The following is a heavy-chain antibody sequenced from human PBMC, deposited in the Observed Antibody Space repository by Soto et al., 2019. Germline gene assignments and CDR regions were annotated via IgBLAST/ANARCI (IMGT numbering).Heavy chain of an antibody. CDR2: INHSGST. Sequence: SETLSLTCAVYGGSFSSYYWSWIRQPPGKGLEWIGEINHSGSTNYNPSLKSRVTISVDTSKNQFSLKLSSVTAADTAVYYCARGITYYGSGRYYYYMDVWGKGTTVTVSS. CDR3: ARGITYYGSGRYYYYMDV. V-gene: IGHV4-34*01. D-gene: IGHD3-10*01. CDR1: GGSFSSYY. J-gene: IGHJ6*03.